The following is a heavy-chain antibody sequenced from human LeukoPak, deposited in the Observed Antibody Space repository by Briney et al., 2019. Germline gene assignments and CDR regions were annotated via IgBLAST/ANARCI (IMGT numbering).Heavy chain of an antibody. CDR3: ARVTAAAGFRYYYYYYMDV. V-gene: IGHV1-69*13. CDR1: GGTFSSYA. D-gene: IGHD6-13*01. J-gene: IGHJ6*03. CDR2: IIPIFGTA. Sequence: SVKVSCKASGGTFSSYAISWVRQAPGQGLEWMGGIIPIFGTANYAQKFQGRVTITADESTSTAYMELSSLRSEDTAVYYCARVTAAAGFRYYYYYYMDVWGKGTTVTVSS.